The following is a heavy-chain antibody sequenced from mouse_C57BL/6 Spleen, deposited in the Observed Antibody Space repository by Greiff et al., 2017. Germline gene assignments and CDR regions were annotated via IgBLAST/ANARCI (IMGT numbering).Heavy chain of an antibody. CDR2: IHPNSGST. Sequence: VQLQQSGAELVKPGASVKLSCKASGYTFTSYWMHWVKQRPGQGLEWIGLIHPNSGSTNYNEKFKSKATLTVDKSSSTAYMQLISLTSEDSAVYDCARVLTGPWYFDVWGTGTTVTVSS. D-gene: IGHD4-1*01. J-gene: IGHJ1*03. V-gene: IGHV1-64*01. CDR3: ARVLTGPWYFDV. CDR1: GYTFTSYW.